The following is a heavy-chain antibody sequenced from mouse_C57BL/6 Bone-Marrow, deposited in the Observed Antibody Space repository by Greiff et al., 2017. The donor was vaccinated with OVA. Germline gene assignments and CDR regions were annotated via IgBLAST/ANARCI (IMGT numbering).Heavy chain of an antibody. Sequence: EVKLVESGGGLVQPGGSLKLSCAASGFTFSDYYMYWVRQTPEKRLEWVAYISNGGGSTYYPDTVKGRFTISRDNAKNTLYLQMSRLKSEDTAMDYCAILYPAWWYFDGWGTGTTVTVSS. V-gene: IGHV5-12*01. D-gene: IGHD1-1*01. CDR1: GFTFSDYY. CDR2: ISNGGGST. J-gene: IGHJ1*03. CDR3: AILYPAWWYFDG.